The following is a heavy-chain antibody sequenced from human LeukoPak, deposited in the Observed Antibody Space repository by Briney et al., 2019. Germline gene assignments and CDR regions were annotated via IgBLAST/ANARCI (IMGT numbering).Heavy chain of an antibody. CDR3: ARASWEVATINGMDV. V-gene: IGHV4-34*01. CDR1: GGSFSGYY. Sequence: ASETLSLTCAVYGGSFSGYYWSWIRQPPGKGLEWIGEINHSGSTNYNPSLKSRVTISVDTSKNQFSLKLSSVTAADTAVYYCARASWEVATINGMDVWGQGTTVTVSS. J-gene: IGHJ6*02. CDR2: INHSGST. D-gene: IGHD5-12*01.